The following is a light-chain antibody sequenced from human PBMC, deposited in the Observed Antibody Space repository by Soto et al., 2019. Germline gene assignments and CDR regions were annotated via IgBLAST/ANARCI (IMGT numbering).Light chain of an antibody. CDR2: GAS. Sequence: EIVLTQSPGTLSLSPGERATLSCRASQSVSTYLAWYQQKPGQAPRLLIYGASSRATGIPDRFSGSGSGTDFTLTISRLEPEDFAVYYCQRYGSSSYTFGHGTELEIK. V-gene: IGKV3-20*01. CDR1: QSVSTY. CDR3: QRYGSSSYT. J-gene: IGKJ2*01.